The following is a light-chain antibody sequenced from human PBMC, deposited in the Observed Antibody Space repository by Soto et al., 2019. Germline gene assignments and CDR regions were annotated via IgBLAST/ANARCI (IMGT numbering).Light chain of an antibody. CDR1: SRDVGRYNL. CDR2: EVI. CDR3: CSYAGIFV. V-gene: IGLV2-23*02. J-gene: IGLJ1*01. Sequence: QPVLTQPASVSGFPGQSITISCTGTSRDVGRYNLVSWYQQYPGKAPKLIIYEVIKRPSGVSNRFSGSKSGNTASLTVSGLQAEDEADYYCCSYAGIFVFGTGTKLTVL.